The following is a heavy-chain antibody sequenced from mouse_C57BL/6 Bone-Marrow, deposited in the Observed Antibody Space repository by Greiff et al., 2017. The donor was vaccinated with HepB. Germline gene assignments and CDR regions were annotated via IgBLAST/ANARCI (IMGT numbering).Heavy chain of an antibody. Sequence: VQLQQSGAELVRPGTSVKMSCKASGYTFTNYWIGWVKQRPGHGLEWIGDIYPGGGYTNYNEKFKGKATLTADKSSSTAYMQFSSLTSEDSAIYYCAKTGYYGSSVAYWGQGTLVTVSA. V-gene: IGHV1-63*01. CDR1: GYTFTNYW. J-gene: IGHJ3*01. CDR2: IYPGGGYT. CDR3: AKTGYYGSSVAY. D-gene: IGHD1-1*01.